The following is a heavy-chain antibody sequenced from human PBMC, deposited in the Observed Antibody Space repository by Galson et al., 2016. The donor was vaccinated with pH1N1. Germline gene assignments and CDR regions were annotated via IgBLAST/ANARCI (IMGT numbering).Heavy chain of an antibody. V-gene: IGHV3-23*01. CDR3: ARVVNYYDSSAYFLGRSEYFHR. J-gene: IGHJ1*01. D-gene: IGHD3-22*01. CDR2: ISGLGVKT. CDR1: GFTFSYHA. Sequence: SLRLSCAASGFTFSYHAMTWVRQAPGKGLEWVSGISGLGVKTYYADSVRGRFIISRDNSKNTLSLHVNSLRAEDTAVYYCARVVNYYDSSAYFLGRSEYFHRWGQGTLVTVSS.